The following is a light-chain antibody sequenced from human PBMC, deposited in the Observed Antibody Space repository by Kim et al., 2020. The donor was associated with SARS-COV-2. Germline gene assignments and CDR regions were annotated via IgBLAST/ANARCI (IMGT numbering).Light chain of an antibody. V-gene: IGLV1-47*01. CDR1: GPNLGMNC. Sequence: GERGALSCVGTGPNLGMNCVYRDQQRPRTAPKLLIYRNNQRPSGVPDRFSGSKSGTSASLAISGLRSEDEADYYCAAWDDSLSGLVFGTGTKVTVL. J-gene: IGLJ1*01. CDR3: AAWDDSLSGLV. CDR2: RNN.